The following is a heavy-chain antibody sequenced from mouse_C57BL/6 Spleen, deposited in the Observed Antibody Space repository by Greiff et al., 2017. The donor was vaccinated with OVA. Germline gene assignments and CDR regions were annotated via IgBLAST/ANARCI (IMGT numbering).Heavy chain of an antibody. J-gene: IGHJ3*01. CDR3: ASRAYDGYYIAY. Sequence: VHLVESGPGLVAPSQSLSITCTVSGFSLTSYGVDWVRQSPGKGLEWLGVIWGVGSTNYHSALKSRLSLSKDNSKSQVFLKMNSLQTDDTAMYYCASRAYDGYYIAYWGQGTLVTVSA. CDR2: IWGVGST. V-gene: IGHV2-6*01. CDR1: GFSLTSYG. D-gene: IGHD2-3*01.